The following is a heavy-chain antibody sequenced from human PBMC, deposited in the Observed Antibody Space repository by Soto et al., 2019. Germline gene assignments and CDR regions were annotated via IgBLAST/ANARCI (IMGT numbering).Heavy chain of an antibody. J-gene: IGHJ6*02. D-gene: IGHD2-2*03. V-gene: IGHV1-69*13. Sequence: SVKGSCKAAGYTFTSYAMHWVRQAHGQGLEWMGGIIPIFGTANYAQKFQGRVTITADESTSTAYMELSSLRSEDTAVYYCALTLGIVVVPAAKHYYYGMDVWGQGTTVTVSS. CDR1: GYTFTSYA. CDR3: ALTLGIVVVPAAKHYYYGMDV. CDR2: IIPIFGTA.